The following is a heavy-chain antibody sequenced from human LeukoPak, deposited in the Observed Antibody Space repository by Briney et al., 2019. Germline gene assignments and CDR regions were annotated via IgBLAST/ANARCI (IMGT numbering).Heavy chain of an antibody. CDR1: GFTFTTYW. V-gene: IGHV3-7*01. D-gene: IGHD5-24*01. J-gene: IGHJ4*02. CDR3: ARDGEMATHLIRSFLGY. Sequence: PGESLRLSCAASGFTFTTYWMSWVRQAPGKGLEWVANIKQDGTEKYYVDSVKGRFTISRDNAKNSLYLQMNSLRAEDTAVYYCARDGEMATHLIRSFLGYWGQGTLVTVSS. CDR2: IKQDGTEK.